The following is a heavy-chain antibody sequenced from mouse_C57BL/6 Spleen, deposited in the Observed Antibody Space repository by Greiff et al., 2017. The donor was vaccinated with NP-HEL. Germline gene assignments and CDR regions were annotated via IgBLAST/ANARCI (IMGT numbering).Heavy chain of an antibody. D-gene: IGHD2-3*01. J-gene: IGHJ3*01. CDR3: TRDGRLFAY. CDR2: IRLKSDNYAT. Sequence: EVQLQESGGGLVQPGGSMKLSCVASGFTFSNYWMNWVRQSPEKGLEWVAQIRLKSDNYATHYAESVKGRFTISRDDSKSSVYLQMNNLRAEDTGIYYCTRDGRLFAYWGQGTLVTVSA. V-gene: IGHV6-3*01. CDR1: GFTFSNYW.